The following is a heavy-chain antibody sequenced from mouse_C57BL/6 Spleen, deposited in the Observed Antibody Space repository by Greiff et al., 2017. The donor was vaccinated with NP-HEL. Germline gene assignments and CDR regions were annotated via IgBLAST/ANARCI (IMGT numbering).Heavy chain of an antibody. CDR2: IRLKSDNYAT. V-gene: IGHV6-3*01. J-gene: IGHJ3*01. CDR1: GFTFSNYW. D-gene: IGHD1-1*01. Sequence: EVQRVESGGGLVQPGGSMKLSCVASGFTFSNYWMNWVRQSPEKGLEWVAQIRLKSDNYATHYAESVKGRFTISRDDSKSSVYLQMNNLRAEDTGIYYCTVAYYYGSGFAYWGQGTLVTVSA. CDR3: TVAYYYGSGFAY.